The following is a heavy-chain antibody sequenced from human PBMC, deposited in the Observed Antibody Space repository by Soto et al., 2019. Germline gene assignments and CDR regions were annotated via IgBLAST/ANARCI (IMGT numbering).Heavy chain of an antibody. CDR2: VSGSGGTT. J-gene: IGHJ6*03. CDR1: GFTFNNYA. V-gene: IGHV3-23*01. Sequence: GGSLRLSCAASGFTFNNYAMIWVRQAPGEGLEWVSTVSGSGGTTYYTDSVKGRFTISRDNSKNTLYLQMNSLRAEDTALYHCAKNEAEAAKDGVYYYYYMDVWVKGTTVTVSS. D-gene: IGHD6-13*01. CDR3: AKNEAEAAKDGVYYYYYMDV.